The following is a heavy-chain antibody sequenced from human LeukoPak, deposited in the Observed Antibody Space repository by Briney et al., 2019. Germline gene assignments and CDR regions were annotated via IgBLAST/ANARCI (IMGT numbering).Heavy chain of an antibody. CDR3: AREGYSSSSSEIDY. Sequence: PGGSLRLSCAASGFTFSTYAMHWVRQAPGKGLEWVAIISYDGSNKYYADSVKGRFTISRDDSRNTLSLQMNSLRAEDTAVYFCAREGYSSSSSEIDYWGQGTLVTVSS. CDR2: ISYDGSNK. CDR1: GFTFSTYA. D-gene: IGHD6-6*01. J-gene: IGHJ4*02. V-gene: IGHV3-30-3*01.